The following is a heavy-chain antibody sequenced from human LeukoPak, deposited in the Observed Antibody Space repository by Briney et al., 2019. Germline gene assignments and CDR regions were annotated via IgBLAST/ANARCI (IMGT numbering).Heavy chain of an antibody. D-gene: IGHD3-10*01. CDR2: ISYSGNT. V-gene: IGHV4-59*01. CDR1: GGSISSYY. J-gene: IGHJ4*02. CDR3: ARFVWFGELSFDY. Sequence: SETLSLTXTVSGGSISSYYWSWIRQPPGKGLEWIGYISYSGNTNYNPSFKSRVTISVDTSNNQFSLKLSSVTAADTAVYYCARFVWFGELSFDYWGQGTLVTVSS.